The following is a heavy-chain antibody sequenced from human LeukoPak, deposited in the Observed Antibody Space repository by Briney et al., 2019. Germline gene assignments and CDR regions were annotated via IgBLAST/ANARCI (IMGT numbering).Heavy chain of an antibody. CDR1: GGSISSYY. V-gene: IGHV4-59*01. CDR2: IYYSGNT. D-gene: IGHD6-6*01. CDR3: TRGGSSSDYSYYGLDV. J-gene: IGHJ6*02. Sequence: SETLSLTCTVSGGSISSYYWSWIRQPPGKGLEWIGYIYYSGNTNYNPSLKSRVTISLDTSKNQFSLKLSSVTAADTAVYYCTRGGSSSDYSYYGLDVWGQGTTVTVSS.